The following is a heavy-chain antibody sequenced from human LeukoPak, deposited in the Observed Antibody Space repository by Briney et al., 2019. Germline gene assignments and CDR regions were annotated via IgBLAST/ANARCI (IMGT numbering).Heavy chain of an antibody. J-gene: IGHJ4*02. CDR1: GFTFSDYG. V-gene: IGHV3-33*01. Sequence: GGSLRLSCAASGFTFSDYGIHWVRQAPGKGLEWVAVIWSDGSHKYYADSVKGRFTISRENTKNTLYLQMNSLRVEDTAVCYCARASGSFDYWGQGTLVTVSS. CDR3: ARASGSFDY. D-gene: IGHD3-10*01. CDR2: IWSDGSHK.